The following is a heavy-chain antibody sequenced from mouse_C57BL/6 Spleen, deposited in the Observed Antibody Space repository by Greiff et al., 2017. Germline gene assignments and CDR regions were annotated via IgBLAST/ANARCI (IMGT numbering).Heavy chain of an antibody. D-gene: IGHD1-1*01. V-gene: IGHV1-52*01. CDR2: IDPSDSET. Sequence: QVQLQQPGAELVRPGSSVKLSCKASGYTFTSYWMHWVKQRPIQGLEWIGNIDPSDSETHYNQKFKDKATLTVDKSSSTAYMQLSSLTSEDSAVYYCVRPHGSSPWYFGVWGTGTTVTVSS. J-gene: IGHJ1*03. CDR3: VRPHGSSPWYFGV. CDR1: GYTFTSYW.